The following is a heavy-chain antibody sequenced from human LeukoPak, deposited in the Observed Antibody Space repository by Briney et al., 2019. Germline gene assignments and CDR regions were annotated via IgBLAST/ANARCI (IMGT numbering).Heavy chain of an antibody. CDR3: HYYDSSGYYFLDPIDY. CDR2: ISYDGSNK. CDR1: GFTFSSYA. D-gene: IGHD3-22*01. V-gene: IGHV3-30-3*01. Sequence: GGSLRLSCAASGFTFSSYAMHWVRQAPGKGLEWVAVISYDGSNKYYADSVKGRFTISRDNSKNTLYLQMNSLRAEDTAVYYCHYYDSSGYYFLDPIDYWGQGTLVTVSS. J-gene: IGHJ4*02.